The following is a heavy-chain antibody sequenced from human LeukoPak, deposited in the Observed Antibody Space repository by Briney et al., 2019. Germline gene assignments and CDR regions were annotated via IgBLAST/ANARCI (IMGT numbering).Heavy chain of an antibody. CDR1: EFDFFSYG. D-gene: IGHD2-21*02. CDR3: ARELPREVTLDY. J-gene: IGHJ4*01. Sequence: GGSLRLSFVASEFDFFSYGMQWVGQAPGKGLVWVSRIFSDGTTTSYADSVKGRFTISRDNAKNTLYLQMNSLRAEDTAVYYCARELPREVTLDYWGQGTLVTVSP. V-gene: IGHV3-74*01. CDR2: IFSDGTTT.